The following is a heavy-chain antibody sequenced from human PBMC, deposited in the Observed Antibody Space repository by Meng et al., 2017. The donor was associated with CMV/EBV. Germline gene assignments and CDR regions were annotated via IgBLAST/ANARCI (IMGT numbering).Heavy chain of an antibody. CDR2: IYYNGNT. CDR3: ARDLHDCSSTSCYRYYYYYYGMDV. D-gene: IGHD2-2*01. Sequence: GSLRLSCTVSAGSISSYYWTWIRQPPGKGLEWVGYIYYNGNTNYNPSLKSRVTISVDTSKNQFSLKMSYVTAADTAVYYCARDLHDCSSTSCYRYYYYYYGMDVWGQGTTVTVSS. V-gene: IGHV4-59*01. CDR1: AGSISSYY. J-gene: IGHJ6*02.